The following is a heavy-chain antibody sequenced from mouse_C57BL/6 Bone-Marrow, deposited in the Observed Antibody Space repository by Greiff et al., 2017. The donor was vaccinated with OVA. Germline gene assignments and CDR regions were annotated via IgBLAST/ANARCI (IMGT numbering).Heavy chain of an antibody. J-gene: IGHJ3*01. CDR3: AGAY. CDR2: IHPNSGST. CDR1: GYTFTSYW. Sequence: VKLQQPGAELVKPGASVKLSCKASGYTFTSYWMHWVKQRPGQGLEWIGMIHPNSGSTNYNEKFKSKATLAVDKSSSTAYRQVGSLTSEDSAVYYCAGAYWGQGTLVTVSA. V-gene: IGHV1-64*01.